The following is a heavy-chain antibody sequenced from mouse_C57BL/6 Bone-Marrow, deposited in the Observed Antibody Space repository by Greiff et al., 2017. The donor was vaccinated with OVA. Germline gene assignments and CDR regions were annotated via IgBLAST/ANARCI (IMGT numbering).Heavy chain of an antibody. V-gene: IGHV7-3*01. J-gene: IGHJ3*01. CDR1: GFTFTDYY. D-gene: IGHD1-1*01. Sequence: EVQVVESGGGLVQPGGSLSLSCAASGFTFTDYYMSWVRQTPGKALEWLGFIRNKANGYTTEYSASVKGRFTISRDNSQSILYLQMNALRAEDSATDYCARSSSLRSYGSTWFAYWGQGTLVTVSA. CDR3: ARSSSLRSYGSTWFAY. CDR2: IRNKANGYTT.